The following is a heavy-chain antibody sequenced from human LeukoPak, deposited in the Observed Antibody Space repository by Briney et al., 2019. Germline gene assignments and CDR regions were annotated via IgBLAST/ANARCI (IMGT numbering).Heavy chain of an antibody. Sequence: GGSLRLSCAASGFTFSTYNMNWVRQAPGKGLEWVSSISSSGSDMYYAESVKGRFTISRDNAKNSLCLQMNSLRAEDTAVYYCASSRVATSDSWGQGTLVTVSS. J-gene: IGHJ4*02. CDR2: ISSSGSDM. D-gene: IGHD5-12*01. CDR3: ASSRVATSDS. CDR1: GFTFSTYN. V-gene: IGHV3-21*01.